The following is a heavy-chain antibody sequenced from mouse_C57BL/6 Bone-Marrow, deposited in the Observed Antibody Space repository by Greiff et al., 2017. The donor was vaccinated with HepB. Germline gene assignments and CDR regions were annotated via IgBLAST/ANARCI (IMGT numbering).Heavy chain of an antibody. CDR3: ARGGFYGYDGGDY. CDR2: IYPGRGST. V-gene: IGHV1-55*01. CDR1: GYTFTSYW. Sequence: QVHVKQPGAELVKPGASVKMSCKASGYTFTSYWVTWVKQRPGQGLEWIGDIYPGRGSTNYNEKFKSKATLTVDTSSSTAYMQLSSLTSEDSAVYYCARGGFYGYDGGDYWGQGTTLTVSS. D-gene: IGHD2-2*01. J-gene: IGHJ2*01.